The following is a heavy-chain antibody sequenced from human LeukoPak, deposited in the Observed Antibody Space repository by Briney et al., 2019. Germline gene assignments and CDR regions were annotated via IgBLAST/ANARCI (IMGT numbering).Heavy chain of an antibody. CDR2: IYRGYSDT. Sequence: AESLKISCKVSGYSFTSYWIGWVRQMPGKGLGCMGIIYRGYSDTRCSPSFQGQVTISAGKSISTAYLQWSSLKASDTAMYYCAKSDSSGWLLFDYWGQGTLVTVSS. V-gene: IGHV5-51*01. CDR1: GYSFTSYW. D-gene: IGHD6-19*01. CDR3: AKSDSSGWLLFDY. J-gene: IGHJ4*02.